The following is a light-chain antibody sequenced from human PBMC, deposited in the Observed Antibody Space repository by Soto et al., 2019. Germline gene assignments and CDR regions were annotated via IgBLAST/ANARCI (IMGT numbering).Light chain of an antibody. CDR3: QQSYSTPFT. V-gene: IGKV1-39*01. CDR1: QSISSY. Sequence: DIQMTQSPSSLSASVGDRVTITCRASQSISSYLNWYQQKPGKAPKLLIYAASSLQSGVPSRFSGSGSCTDFTPTISSLQPEDFATYYCQQSYSTPFTFGPGTKVDIK. CDR2: AAS. J-gene: IGKJ3*01.